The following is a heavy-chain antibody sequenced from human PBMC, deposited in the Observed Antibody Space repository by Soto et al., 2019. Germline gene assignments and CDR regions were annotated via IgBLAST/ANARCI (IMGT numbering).Heavy chain of an antibody. J-gene: IGHJ6*02. CDR2: ISYDSTKT. V-gene: IGHV3-30*03. CDR1: GFTFNSYG. D-gene: IGHD1-26*01. Sequence: QVQLVESGGGVVQPGRSLRLSCAAFGFTFNSYGMHWVRQGPGNGLEWVAFISYDSTKTYYADSVKGRFTISRDNSNSALYVQMNSLTGEDTAVYYCARTRSAWSDFHYYSLDVWGQGTTVTLSS. CDR3: ARTRSAWSDFHYYSLDV.